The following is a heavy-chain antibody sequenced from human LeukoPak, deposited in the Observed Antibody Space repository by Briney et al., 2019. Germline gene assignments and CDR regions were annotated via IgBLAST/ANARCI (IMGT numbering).Heavy chain of an antibody. CDR1: GGSFSGYY. J-gene: IGHJ4*02. CDR2: INHSGST. V-gene: IGHV4-34*01. D-gene: IGHD2-21*02. Sequence: SSETLSLTCAVYGGSFSGYYWSWIRQPPGKGLEWIGEINHSGSTNYNPSLKSRVTISVDRSKNQFSLKLSSVTAADTAVYYCARERGGDGTFDYWGQGTLVTVSS. CDR3: ARERGGDGTFDY.